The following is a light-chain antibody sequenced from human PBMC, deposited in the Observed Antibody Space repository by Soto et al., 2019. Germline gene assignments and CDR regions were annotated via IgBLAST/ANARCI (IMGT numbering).Light chain of an antibody. CDR2: DAS. Sequence: EIVLTQSPATLSLPPGERATLSCRASQSISSYLAWYQLKPGQAPRLLIYDASNRATGVPARFSGIGSGTDFTLTISSLEAEDFAVYYCQQYNNWPRLTFGGGTKVDIK. CDR1: QSISSY. V-gene: IGKV3-11*01. CDR3: QQYNNWPRLT. J-gene: IGKJ4*01.